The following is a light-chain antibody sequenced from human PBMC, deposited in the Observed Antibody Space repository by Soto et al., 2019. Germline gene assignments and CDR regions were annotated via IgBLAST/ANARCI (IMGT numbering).Light chain of an antibody. CDR1: QSISSY. CDR2: AAS. Sequence: DIQMTQSPSSLSASVGDRVTITCRASQSISSYLNWYQQKPGKAPKDLIYAASSLQSGVPSRFSGSGTGTDFTLAISSLQPEDFATYYCQQSYSTPLTCGRGTRLEIK. V-gene: IGKV1-39*01. CDR3: QQSYSTPLT. J-gene: IGKJ5*01.